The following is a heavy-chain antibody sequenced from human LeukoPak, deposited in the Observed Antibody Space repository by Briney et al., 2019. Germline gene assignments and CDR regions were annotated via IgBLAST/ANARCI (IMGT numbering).Heavy chain of an antibody. CDR3: ARINCSGGTCYDYFDD. D-gene: IGHD2-15*01. CDR2: VSAGGSNT. Sequence: PGGSLRLSCVGSPVTFGTSAMSWVRQAPGKGLEWVSAVSAGGSNTYYADSVEGRFTISRDNSRGTLYLQMDSLRVEDTAQYFCARINCSGGTCYDYFDDWGQGTLVTVSS. V-gene: IGHV3-23*01. J-gene: IGHJ4*02. CDR1: PVTFGTSA.